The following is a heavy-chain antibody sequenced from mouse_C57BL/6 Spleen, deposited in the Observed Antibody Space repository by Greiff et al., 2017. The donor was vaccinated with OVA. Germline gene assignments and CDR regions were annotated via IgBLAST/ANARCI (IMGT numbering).Heavy chain of an antibody. V-gene: IGHV1-64*01. CDR2: IHPNSGST. Sequence: QVQLQQPGAELVKPGASVKLSCKASGYTFTSYWMHWVKQRPGQGLEWIGMIHPNSGSTNYNEKFKSKATLTVDKSSSTAYMQLSSLTSEDSAVYYCATIYDYGSSYAFYAMDYWGQGTSVTVSS. J-gene: IGHJ4*01. D-gene: IGHD1-1*01. CDR1: GYTFTSYW. CDR3: ATIYDYGSSYAFYAMDY.